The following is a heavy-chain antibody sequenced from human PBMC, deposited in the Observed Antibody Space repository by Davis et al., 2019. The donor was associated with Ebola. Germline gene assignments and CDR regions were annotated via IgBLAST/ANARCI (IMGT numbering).Heavy chain of an antibody. V-gene: IGHV4-59*11. J-gene: IGHJ6*02. D-gene: IGHD1-1*01. Sequence: SETLSLTCSVSGGSISSHYWSWIRQTPEKGLEWIGYIYYSGSTNYNPALKSRVTISVDRSKNQFPLKLSSVTAADTAVYYCARDRYPRGMDVWGQGTTVTISS. CDR2: IYYSGST. CDR1: GGSISSHY. CDR3: ARDRYPRGMDV.